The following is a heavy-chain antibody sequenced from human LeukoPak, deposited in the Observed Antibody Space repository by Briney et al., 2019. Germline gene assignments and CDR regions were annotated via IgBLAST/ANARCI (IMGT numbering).Heavy chain of an antibody. V-gene: IGHV1-46*01. CDR2: INPSGGST. Sequence: ASVKVSCKASGYTFTRYYIHWVRQAPRQGLEWMGIINPSGGSTTYAEKFQGRVTMTRDTSTSTVYMDLSSLRSEDTAVYYRARDLSEVERPLDYWGQGTLVTVSS. J-gene: IGHJ4*02. CDR3: ARDLSEVERPLDY. CDR1: GYTFTRYY. D-gene: IGHD1-1*01.